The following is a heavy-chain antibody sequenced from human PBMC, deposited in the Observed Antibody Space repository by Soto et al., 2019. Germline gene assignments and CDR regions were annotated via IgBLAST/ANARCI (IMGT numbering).Heavy chain of an antibody. V-gene: IGHV4-59*02. CDR2: IYYSGST. CDR1: GGSVSSYY. J-gene: IGHJ4*02. Sequence: PSETLSLTCTVSGGSVSSYYWSWIRQSPEKGLEWIGYIYYSGSTNYNPSLKSRVTISVDTSKNQFSLKLSSVTAADTAVYYCARDGYCSGGSCYPAYWGQGTLVTVSS. D-gene: IGHD2-15*01. CDR3: ARDGYCSGGSCYPAY.